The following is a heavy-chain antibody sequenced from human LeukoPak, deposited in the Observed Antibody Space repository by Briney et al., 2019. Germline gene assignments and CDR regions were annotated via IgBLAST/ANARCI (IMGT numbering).Heavy chain of an antibody. CDR2: ISAYTGNT. V-gene: IGHV1-18*01. J-gene: IGHJ6*02. Sequence: ASVKVSCKASGFTFTSYGISWVRQAPGQGLEWMGWISAYTGNTNYAQKLQGRVTMTTDTSTSTAYMELRSLRSDDTAVYYCARAYYYDRSGYYYYGMDVWGQGTTVTVSS. CDR3: ARAYYYDRSGYYYYGMDV. CDR1: GFTFTSYG. D-gene: IGHD3-22*01.